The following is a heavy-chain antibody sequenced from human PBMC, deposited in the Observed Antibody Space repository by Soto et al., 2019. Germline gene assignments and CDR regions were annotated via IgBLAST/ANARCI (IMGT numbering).Heavy chain of an antibody. Sequence: SETLSLTCTVSGGSISSYYWSWIRQPPGKGLEWIGYIYYSGSTYYNPSIKSRVTISVDTSKNQFSLKLSSVTAADTAVYYCASSDIVASTFDYWGQGTLVTVS. CDR2: IYYSGST. D-gene: IGHD5-12*01. V-gene: IGHV4-59*01. CDR1: GGSISSYY. CDR3: ASSDIVASTFDY. J-gene: IGHJ4*02.